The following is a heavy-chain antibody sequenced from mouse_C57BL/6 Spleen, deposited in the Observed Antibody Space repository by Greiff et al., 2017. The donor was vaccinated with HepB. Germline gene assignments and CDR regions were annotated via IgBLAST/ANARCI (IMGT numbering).Heavy chain of an antibody. CDR1: GYTFTSYW. Sequence: QVQLKQPGAELVKPGASVKLSCKASGYTFTSYWMQWVKQRPGQGLEWIGEIDPSDSYTNYNQKFKGKATLTVDTSSSTAYMQLSSLTSEDSAVYYCARGGITTAHWYFDVWGTGTTVTVSS. CDR3: ARGGITTAHWYFDV. CDR2: IDPSDSYT. V-gene: IGHV1-50*01. D-gene: IGHD1-2*01. J-gene: IGHJ1*03.